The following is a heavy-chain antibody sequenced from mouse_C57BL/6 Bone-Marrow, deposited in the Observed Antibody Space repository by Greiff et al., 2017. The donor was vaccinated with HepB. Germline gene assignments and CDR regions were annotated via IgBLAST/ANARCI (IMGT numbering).Heavy chain of an antibody. CDR3: ARRHDYFYAMDY. V-gene: IGHV5-9*01. D-gene: IGHD2-4*01. CDR2: ISGGGGNT. Sequence: EVKVVESGGGLVKPGGSLKLSCAASGFTFSSYTMSWVRQTPEKRLEWVATISGGGGNTYYPDSVKGRFTISRDNAKNTLYLQMSSLRSEDTALYYCARRHDYFYAMDYWGQGTSVTVSS. J-gene: IGHJ4*01. CDR1: GFTFSSYT.